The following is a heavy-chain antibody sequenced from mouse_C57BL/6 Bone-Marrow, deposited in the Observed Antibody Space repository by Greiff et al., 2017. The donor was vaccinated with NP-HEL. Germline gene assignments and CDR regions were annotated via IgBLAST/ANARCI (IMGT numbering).Heavy chain of an antibody. CDR2: ISSGSSTI. Sequence: EVKVEESGGGLVKPGGSLKLSCAASGFTFSDYGMHWVRQAPEKGLEWVAYISSGSSTIYYADTVKGRFTISRDNAKNTLFLQMTSLRSEDTAMYYCARPEGGFFAYWGQGTLVTVSA. CDR1: GFTFSDYG. CDR3: ARPEGGFFAY. V-gene: IGHV5-17*01. J-gene: IGHJ3*01. D-gene: IGHD1-1*02.